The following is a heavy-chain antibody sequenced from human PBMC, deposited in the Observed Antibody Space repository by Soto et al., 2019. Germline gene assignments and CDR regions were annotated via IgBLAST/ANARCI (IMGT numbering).Heavy chain of an antibody. Sequence: SVKVSCKASGGTFSSYRINWVRQAPGQGLEWVGGIVPIRRTADYAQTFQGRVSITADESARTSYLELRSLRSQDTAVYYCVRDAGSKRSGVWGQGTPVTVSS. CDR1: GGTFSSYR. J-gene: IGHJ4*01. D-gene: IGHD6-25*01. CDR3: VRDAGSKRSGV. V-gene: IGHV1-69*13. CDR2: IVPIRRTA.